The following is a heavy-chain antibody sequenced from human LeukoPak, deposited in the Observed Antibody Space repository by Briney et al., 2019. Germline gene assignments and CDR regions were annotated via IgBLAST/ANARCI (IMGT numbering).Heavy chain of an antibody. D-gene: IGHD4-17*01. J-gene: IGHJ4*02. V-gene: IGHV3-53*01. CDR1: GFTISSNY. CDR2: IYSGGST. Sequence: LPGGSLRLSCAASGFTISSNYMSWVRQAPGKGLEWVSVIYSGGSTYYADSVKGRFTISRDNSKNTLYLQMNSLRAEDTAVYYCARDGHGDYDFDYWGQGTLVTVSS. CDR3: ARDGHGDYDFDY.